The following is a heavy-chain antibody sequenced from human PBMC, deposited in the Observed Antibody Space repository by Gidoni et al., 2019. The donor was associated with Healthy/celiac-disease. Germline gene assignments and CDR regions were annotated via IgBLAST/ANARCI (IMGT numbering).Heavy chain of an antibody. J-gene: IGHJ6*02. V-gene: IGHV3-23*01. CDR3: AKDQPGSGWSPYYYYYYGMDV. Sequence: EVQLLESGGGLVQPGGSLRLSCAASGFTFSSYAMSWVRQAPGKGLEWVSAISGSGGSTYYADSVKGRFTISRDNSKNTLYLQMNSLRAEDTAVYYCAKDQPGSGWSPYYYYYYGMDVWGQGTTVTVSS. CDR2: ISGSGGST. CDR1: GFTFSSYA. D-gene: IGHD6-19*01.